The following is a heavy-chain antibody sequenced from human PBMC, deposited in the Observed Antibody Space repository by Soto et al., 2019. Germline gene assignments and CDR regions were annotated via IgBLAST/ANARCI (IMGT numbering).Heavy chain of an antibody. CDR3: AKGDTAMVRLYYYGMDV. V-gene: IGHV3-30*18. CDR2: ISYDGSNK. J-gene: IGHJ6*02. CDR1: GFTFSSYG. Sequence: GGSPRLSCAASGFTFSSYGMHWVRQAPGKGLEWVAVISYDGSNKYYADSVKGRFTISRDNSKNTLYLQMNSLRAEDTAVYYCAKGDTAMVRLYYYGMDVWGQGTTVTVSS. D-gene: IGHD5-18*01.